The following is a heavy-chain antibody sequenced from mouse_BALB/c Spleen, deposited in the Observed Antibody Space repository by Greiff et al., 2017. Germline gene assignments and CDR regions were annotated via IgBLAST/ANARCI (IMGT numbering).Heavy chain of an antibody. V-gene: IGHV5-4*02. D-gene: IGHD2-2*01. CDR3: GRGWYVYDSVYGLAY. CDR1: GFTFSDYY. J-gene: IGHJ3*01. Sequence: DVQLVESGGGLVKPGGSLKLSCAASGFTFSDYYMYWVRQTPEKRLEWVATISDGGSDTYYPASVKGRCTISRDNTKNNQYLQMSSLKSEDTAVYYCGRGWYVYDSVYGLAYWGQGTLVTVSA. CDR2: ISDGGSDT.